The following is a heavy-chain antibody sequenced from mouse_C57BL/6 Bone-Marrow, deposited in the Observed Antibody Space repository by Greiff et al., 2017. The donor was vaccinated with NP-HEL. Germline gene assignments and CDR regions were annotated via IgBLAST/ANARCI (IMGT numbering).Heavy chain of an antibody. CDR3: TRPYYSNYVEAMDY. Sequence: VQLQQSGTVLARPGASVKMSCKTSGYTFTSYWMHWVKQRPGQGLEWIGAIYPGNSDTSYNQKFKGKAKLTAVTSASTAYMELSSLTNEDSAVYYCTRPYYSNYVEAMDYWGQGTSVTVSS. CDR2: IYPGNSDT. J-gene: IGHJ4*01. D-gene: IGHD2-5*01. V-gene: IGHV1-5*01. CDR1: GYTFTSYW.